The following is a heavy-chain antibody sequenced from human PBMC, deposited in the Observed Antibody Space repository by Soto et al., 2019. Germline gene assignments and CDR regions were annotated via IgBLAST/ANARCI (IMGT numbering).Heavy chain of an antibody. J-gene: IGHJ6*03. CDR1: GYTFTSYD. CDR2: MNPNSGNT. V-gene: IGHV1-8*01. D-gene: IGHD6-13*01. Sequence: ASVKVSCKASGYTFTSYDINWVRQATGQGLEWMGWMNPNSGNTGYAQKFQGRVTMTRNTSISTAYMELSSLRSEDTAVYYCARVKSSIYYYYYYMAVWGKGTTVPVSS. CDR3: ARVKSSIYYYYYYMAV.